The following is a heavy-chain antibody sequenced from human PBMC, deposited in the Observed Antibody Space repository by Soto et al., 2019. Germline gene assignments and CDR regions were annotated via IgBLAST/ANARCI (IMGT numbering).Heavy chain of an antibody. CDR1: GFTFSNYS. CDR3: ARDLWSLEYCSGGSCYSGPHFDY. CDR2: ISPSSSYI. Sequence: EVQLVESGGGLVKHGGSLRLSCAASGFTFSNYSMNWVRQAPGKGLEWVSSISPSSSYIYYADSLKGRFTISRDNAKNSLSLQMHSLRAEDSAVYYCARDLWSLEYCSGGSCYSGPHFDYWGQGTLVTVSS. D-gene: IGHD2-15*01. J-gene: IGHJ4*02. V-gene: IGHV3-21*01.